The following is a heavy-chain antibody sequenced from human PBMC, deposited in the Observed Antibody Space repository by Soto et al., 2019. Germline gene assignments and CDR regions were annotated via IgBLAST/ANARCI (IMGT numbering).Heavy chain of an antibody. Sequence: QITLKESGPTLVKPTQPLTLTCTFSGFSLSTSGVGVGWIRQSPGKALEWLALIYWDDDKRYSPSLKSRLTPXKXXSKTQGVLTMTNMDPVDTATYYCAHAHDDGDLFDHWGQGALVTVSS. J-gene: IGHJ4*02. D-gene: IGHD4-17*01. CDR1: GFSLSTSGVG. CDR3: AHAHDDGDLFDH. CDR2: IYWDDDK. V-gene: IGHV2-5*02.